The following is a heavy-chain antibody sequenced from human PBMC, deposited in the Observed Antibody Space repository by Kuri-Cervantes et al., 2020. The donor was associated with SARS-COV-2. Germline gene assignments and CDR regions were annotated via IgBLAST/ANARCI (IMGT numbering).Heavy chain of an antibody. CDR3: ARGGAQYYDFWSGAEDLFDY. J-gene: IGHJ4*02. V-gene: IGHV3-23*01. Sequence: GGSLRLSCAVYGGSFSGYYWSWIRQPPGKGLEWVSAISGSGGSTYYADSVKGRFTISRDNSKNTLYLQMNSLRAEDTAVYYCARGGAQYYDFWSGAEDLFDYWGQGTLVTVSS. CDR2: ISGSGGST. D-gene: IGHD3-3*01. CDR1: GGSFSGYY.